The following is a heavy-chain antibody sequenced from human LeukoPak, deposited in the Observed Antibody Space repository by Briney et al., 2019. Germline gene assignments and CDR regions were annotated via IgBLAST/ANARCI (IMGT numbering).Heavy chain of an antibody. CDR2: ISYDGSNK. Sequence: GGSLRLSCAASGFTFSSYAMHWVRQAPGKGLEWVAVISYDGSNKYYADSVKGRFTISRDNSKNTLYLQMNSLRAEDTAVYYCAKDGTNTTRTIFGVVISNYFDYWGQGTLVTVSS. CDR1: GFTFSSYA. D-gene: IGHD3-3*01. J-gene: IGHJ4*02. CDR3: AKDGTNTTRTIFGVVISNYFDY. V-gene: IGHV3-30-3*01.